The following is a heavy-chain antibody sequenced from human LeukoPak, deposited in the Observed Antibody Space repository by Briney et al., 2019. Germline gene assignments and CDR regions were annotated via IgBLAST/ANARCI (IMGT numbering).Heavy chain of an antibody. CDR3: TVFGVVTLDY. J-gene: IGHJ4*02. D-gene: IGHD3-3*01. CDR2: IRSKAYGGTT. CDR1: GFTFGDFG. Sequence: GGSLRLSCTASGFTFGDFGLSWVRQAPGKGLEWVGFIRSKAYGGTTEYAASVKGRFTISRDDSKSIAYLQMNSLKTEDTAVYYCTVFGVVTLDYWGQGTLVTVPS. V-gene: IGHV3-49*04.